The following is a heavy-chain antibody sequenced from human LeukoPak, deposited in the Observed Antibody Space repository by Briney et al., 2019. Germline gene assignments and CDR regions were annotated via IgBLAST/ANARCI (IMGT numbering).Heavy chain of an antibody. V-gene: IGHV4-39*07. CDR3: ARDVGARLPGI. CDR2: IYHSGNA. Sequence: SETLSLTCTVSGGSISSSSYYWGWIRQPPGKGLEWIGEIYHSGNANYNPSLKSRVNILVDKSKNQLSLIMSSLTAADTAVYYCARDVGARLPGIWGQGTLVTVSS. CDR1: GGSISSSSYY. J-gene: IGHJ4*02. D-gene: IGHD1-26*01.